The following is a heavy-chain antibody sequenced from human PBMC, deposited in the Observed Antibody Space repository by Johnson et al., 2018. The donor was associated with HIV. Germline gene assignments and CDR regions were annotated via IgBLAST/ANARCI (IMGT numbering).Heavy chain of an antibody. CDR3: ARGEGGTYLPDAFDI. D-gene: IGHD1-26*01. CDR2: ISYDGSNK. V-gene: IGHV3-30*03. J-gene: IGHJ3*02. CDR1: AFTFSSYG. Sequence: QVQLVESGGGLVQPGRSLRLSCAASAFTFSSYGMHWVRQAPGKGLAWVAVISYDGSNKYYADSVKGRFTISRDNSKNTLYLQMNSLRAEDTAVYYCARGEGGTYLPDAFDIWGQGTMVTVSS.